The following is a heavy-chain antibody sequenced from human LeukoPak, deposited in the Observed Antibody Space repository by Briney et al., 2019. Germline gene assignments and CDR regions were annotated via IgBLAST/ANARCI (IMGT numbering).Heavy chain of an antibody. J-gene: IGHJ4*02. D-gene: IGHD6-6*01. V-gene: IGHV4-38-2*01. CDR2: IYHSGST. CDR1: GYSISSGYY. Sequence: PSETLSLTCAVSGYSISSGYYGGWIRQPPGKGLGWIGSIYHSGSTYYNPSLKSRVTISVDTSKNQFSLKLSSVTAADTAVYYCARLLPDSSSCFDYWGQGTLVTVSS. CDR3: ARLLPDSSSCFDY.